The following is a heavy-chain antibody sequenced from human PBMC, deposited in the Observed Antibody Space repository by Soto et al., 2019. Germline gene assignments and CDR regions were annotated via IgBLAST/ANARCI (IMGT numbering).Heavy chain of an antibody. CDR2: INHSGST. D-gene: IGHD5-12*01. CDR3: ASHREYRWLQTYYYYGMDG. Sequence: SETLSLTCAVYGVSFSGYYWSWIRQPPGKGLEWIGEINHSGSTNYNPSLKSRVTISVDTSKNQFSLKLSSVTAADTAVYYCASHREYRWLQTYYYYGMDGWGQGTTVTVSS. CDR1: GVSFSGYY. J-gene: IGHJ6*02. V-gene: IGHV4-34*01.